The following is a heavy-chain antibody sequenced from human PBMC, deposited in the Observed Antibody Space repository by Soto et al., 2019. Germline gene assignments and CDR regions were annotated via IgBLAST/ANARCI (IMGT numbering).Heavy chain of an antibody. Sequence: GASVKVSCKASGGTFSSYAISWVRQAPGQGLEWMGGIIPIFGTANYAQKFQGRVTITADESTSTAYMELSSLRSEDTAVYYCARARGGYDFWSGYLESDGMDVWGQGTTVTVS. J-gene: IGHJ6*02. D-gene: IGHD3-3*01. V-gene: IGHV1-69*13. CDR2: IIPIFGTA. CDR1: GGTFSSYA. CDR3: ARARGGYDFWSGYLESDGMDV.